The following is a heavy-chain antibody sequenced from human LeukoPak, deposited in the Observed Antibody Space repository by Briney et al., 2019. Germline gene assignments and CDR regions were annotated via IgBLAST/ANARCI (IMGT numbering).Heavy chain of an antibody. J-gene: IGHJ6*03. CDR2: ISSGSNTI. CDR1: GFSFSTFR. V-gene: IGHV3-48*01. D-gene: IGHD4-11*01. CDR3: ASSLTTHYYYMDV. Sequence: GGSLRLSCTGSGFSFSTFRMNWVRQAPGKGLEWVSYISSGSNTIYYADSVKGRFTFPRDNARNSLYLQMNSLRAEDTAVYYCASSLTTHYYYMDVWGNGTTVTVSS.